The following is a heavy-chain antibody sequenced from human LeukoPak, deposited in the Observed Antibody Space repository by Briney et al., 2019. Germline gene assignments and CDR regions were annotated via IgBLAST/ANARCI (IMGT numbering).Heavy chain of an antibody. Sequence: SETLSLTCAVYGGSFSGYYWSWIRQPPGKGLEWIGEINHSGSTNYNPSLKSRVTMSVDTSKNQFSLKLSSVTAADTAVYYCARDRYYYDSSERGFDPWGQGTLVTVSS. CDR3: ARDRYYYDSSERGFDP. J-gene: IGHJ5*02. D-gene: IGHD3-22*01. CDR1: GGSFSGYY. CDR2: INHSGST. V-gene: IGHV4-34*01.